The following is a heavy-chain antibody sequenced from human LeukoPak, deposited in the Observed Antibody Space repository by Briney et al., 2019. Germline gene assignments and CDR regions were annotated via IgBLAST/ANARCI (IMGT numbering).Heavy chain of an antibody. J-gene: IGHJ4*02. CDR1: GFSFSNYN. CDR2: ISSSSNFI. V-gene: IGHV3-21*01. D-gene: IGHD3-16*02. Sequence: GGSLRLSCAASGFSFSNYNVNWVRQAPGKGLEWVSSISSSSNFIYYADSVKGRFTISRDNAKNSLYLQMNSLRAEDTAVYYCARDHTDYVWGSYRPYYFDYWGQGTLVTVSS. CDR3: ARDHTDYVWGSYRPYYFDY.